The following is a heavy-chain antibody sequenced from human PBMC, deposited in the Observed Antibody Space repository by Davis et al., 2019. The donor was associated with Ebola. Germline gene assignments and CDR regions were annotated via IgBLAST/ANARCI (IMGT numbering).Heavy chain of an antibody. D-gene: IGHD3-3*01. V-gene: IGHV1-46*03. CDR1: GYSFTNYY. CDR3: TRLAIFGVVKPFDY. J-gene: IGHJ4*02. CDR2: TNPSGGST. Sequence: ASVKVSCKASGYSFTNYYIHWVRQAPGQGLEWMGMTNPSGGSTHYAQTFQGRVTMTMDTSTNSAYMELSSLRSEDTAVYYCTRLAIFGVVKPFDYWGQGNLVTVSS.